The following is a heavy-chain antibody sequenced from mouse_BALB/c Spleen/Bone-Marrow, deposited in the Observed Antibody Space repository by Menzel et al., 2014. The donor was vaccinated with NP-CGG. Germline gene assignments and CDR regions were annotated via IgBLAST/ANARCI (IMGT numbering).Heavy chain of an antibody. CDR3: TRDPFYYGSSYAMDY. D-gene: IGHD1-1*01. CDR2: ISSGGSYT. V-gene: IGHV5-6-4*01. Sequence: VPVVESGGGLVTPGGSLKLSCAASGFTFSSYTMSWVRQSPEKRLEWVATISSGGSYTYYPDSVKGRFTISRDNAKNTLYLQMSSLKSEDTAMYYCTRDPFYYGSSYAMDYWGQGTSVTVS. CDR1: GFTFSSYT. J-gene: IGHJ4*01.